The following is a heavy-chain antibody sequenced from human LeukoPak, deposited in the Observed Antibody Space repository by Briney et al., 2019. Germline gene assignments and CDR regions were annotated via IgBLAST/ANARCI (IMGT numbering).Heavy chain of an antibody. CDR2: INHSGST. CDR1: GGSFSGYY. Sequence: SETLSLTCAVYGGSFSGYYWSWIRQPPGKGLEWIGEINHSGSTNYNPSLKSRVTISVDTSKNQFSLKLSSVTAADTAVYYCARHSKVDIVATIKGPFDYWGQGTLVTVSS. J-gene: IGHJ4*02. D-gene: IGHD5-12*01. V-gene: IGHV4-34*01. CDR3: ARHSKVDIVATIKGPFDY.